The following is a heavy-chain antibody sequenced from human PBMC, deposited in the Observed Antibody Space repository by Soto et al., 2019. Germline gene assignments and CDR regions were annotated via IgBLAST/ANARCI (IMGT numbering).Heavy chain of an antibody. CDR2: LVPLFGTA. D-gene: IGHD3-3*01. V-gene: IGHV1-69*12. CDR1: GATFGNTA. CDR3: ARDGDPGYCFWSGALGGGGFDP. Sequence: QVQLVQSGAEVKEPGSSVNVSCKTSGATFGNTAVTWVRQAPGQGLEWIGGLVPLFGTANYAQKFRGRVSITADESTSTAYMELSSLRTDDTAVYYCARDGDPGYCFWSGALGGGGFDPWGQGTLVSVSS. J-gene: IGHJ5*02.